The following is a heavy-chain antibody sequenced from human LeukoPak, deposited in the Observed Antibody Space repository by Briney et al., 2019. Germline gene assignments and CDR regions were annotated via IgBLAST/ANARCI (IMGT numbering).Heavy chain of an antibody. CDR3: ASGRSDLRRDTAPS. D-gene: IGHD5-18*01. CDR2: ISSSSSTI. V-gene: IGHV3-48*04. J-gene: IGHJ5*02. CDR1: GFTFSSYS. Sequence: GGSLRLSCAASGFTFSSYSMNWVRQAPGKGLEWVSCISSSSSTIYYADSVKGRFTISRDNAKNSLYLQMNSLRAEDTAVYYCASGRSDLRRDTAPSWGQGTLVTVSS.